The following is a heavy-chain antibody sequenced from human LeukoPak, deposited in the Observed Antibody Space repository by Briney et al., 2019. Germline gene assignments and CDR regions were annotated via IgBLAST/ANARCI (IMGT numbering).Heavy chain of an antibody. D-gene: IGHD1-26*01. J-gene: IGHJ4*02. CDR2: IVSSGSTI. CDR1: GFTFSSYD. Sequence: GGSLRLSCAASGFTFSSYDMNWVRQAPGKGLEWVSYIVSSGSTIYYADSVKGRFTISRDNAKNSLYLKMNSVRADASGVYSCARVLGASPFDYWGQGTLVTVSS. CDR3: ARVLGASPFDY. V-gene: IGHV3-48*03.